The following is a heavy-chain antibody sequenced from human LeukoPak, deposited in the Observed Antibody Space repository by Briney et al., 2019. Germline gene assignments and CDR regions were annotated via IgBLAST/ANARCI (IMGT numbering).Heavy chain of an antibody. J-gene: IGHJ4*02. CDR2: IDSGGSA. Sequence: GGSLRLSCAASGFSVSDNYMSWFRQAPGKGLEWLSVIDSGGSAIYAHSVRGRFTISGDSSKNTLHLQMDSLTIEDSALYYCARDHVVASGAVAYWGQGTLVTVSS. CDR3: ARDHVVASGAVAY. CDR1: GFSVSDNY. V-gene: IGHV3-53*01. D-gene: IGHD2-15*01.